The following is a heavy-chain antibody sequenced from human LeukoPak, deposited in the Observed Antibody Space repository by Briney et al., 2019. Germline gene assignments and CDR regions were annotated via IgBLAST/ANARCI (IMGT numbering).Heavy chain of an antibody. CDR2: IYTSGST. D-gene: IGHD1-26*01. J-gene: IGHJ4*02. CDR1: GCSISSYY. V-gene: IGHV4-4*09. CDR3: ARQGELRVVDY. Sequence: SETLSLTCTASGCSISSYYWIWIRQPPGKGLEWIGYIYTSGSTNYNPSLKSRVTISVDTSKNQFSLKLSSVTAADTAVYYCARQGELRVVDYWGQGTLVTVSS.